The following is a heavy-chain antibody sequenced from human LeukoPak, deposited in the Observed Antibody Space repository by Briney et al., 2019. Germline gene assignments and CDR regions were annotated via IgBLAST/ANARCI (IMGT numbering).Heavy chain of an antibody. CDR2: ISGDDGST. Sequence: GGSLRLSCAASGFTFSNYAMSWVRQVPGKGLEWVSGISGDDGSTYYAESVKGRFTISRDNSKNTLYLLMNSLRAEDTAVYYCARDGDTAMVVRMSGFDYWGQGTLVTVSS. V-gene: IGHV3-23*01. J-gene: IGHJ4*02. CDR3: ARDGDTAMVVRMSGFDY. CDR1: GFTFSNYA. D-gene: IGHD5-18*01.